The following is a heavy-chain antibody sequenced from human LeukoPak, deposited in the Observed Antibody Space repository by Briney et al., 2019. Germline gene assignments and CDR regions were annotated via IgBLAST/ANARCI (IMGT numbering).Heavy chain of an antibody. Sequence: PSQTLSLTCAISGDSVSSNSAAWNWIRQSPSRGLEWLGRTYYRSSWYNDYTPSLRGRITVDPDTSKNQFSLQLNSVSPEDTAVYYCARQGRSGASYSGLDSWGQGTLVTVSS. J-gene: IGHJ4*02. CDR2: TYYRSSWYN. D-gene: IGHD1-26*01. V-gene: IGHV6-1*01. CDR3: ARQGRSGASYSGLDS. CDR1: GDSVSSNSAA.